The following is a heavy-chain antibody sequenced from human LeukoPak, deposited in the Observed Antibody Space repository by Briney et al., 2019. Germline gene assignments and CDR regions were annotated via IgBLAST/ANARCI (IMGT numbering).Heavy chain of an antibody. V-gene: IGHV3-33*06. Sequence: PGGSLRLSCAASGFTFNTHGMHWVRQAPGKGLEWVAAIWFDGSVKHCSDAVKGRFTISRDNSLNTLYLQMNSLRVEDTAIYYCAKDTAVQFLEPAFWGQGTLVTVSS. D-gene: IGHD3-3*01. J-gene: IGHJ4*02. CDR3: AKDTAVQFLEPAF. CDR1: GFTFNTHG. CDR2: IWFDGSVK.